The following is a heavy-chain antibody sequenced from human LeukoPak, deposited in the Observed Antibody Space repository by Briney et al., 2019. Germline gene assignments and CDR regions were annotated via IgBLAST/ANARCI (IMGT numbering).Heavy chain of an antibody. J-gene: IGHJ3*01. CDR3: ARQPGGTAAFDL. V-gene: IGHV4-61*05. CDR1: GGSISSSSYY. D-gene: IGHD1-14*01. CDR2: IYYSGST. Sequence: SETLSLTSTVSGGSISSSSYYSSWIRQPPGKGLEWIAYIYYSGSTNYNPSLKSRVTISVDTSRNQVSLTLSSVTAAHTAVYYCARQPGGTAAFDLWGQGTMVTVSS.